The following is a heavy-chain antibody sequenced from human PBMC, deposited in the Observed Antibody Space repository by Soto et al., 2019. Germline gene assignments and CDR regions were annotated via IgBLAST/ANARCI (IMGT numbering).Heavy chain of an antibody. CDR2: INPSGEST. J-gene: IGHJ6*02. V-gene: IGHV1-46*01. D-gene: IGHD3-3*01. CDR3: ATRDLSYSDFWSGYSLDYGVDV. CDR1: GNTLTNYY. Sequence: QVYLEQSGAEVMKPGASVKVSCKASGNTLTNYYVQWVRQAPGQGLEWMGIINPSGESTGYAQKFQGRGKITRDTSTSTVYMELSSLTSDDSAVYFCATRDLSYSDFWSGYSLDYGVDVWGQGTTVTVSS.